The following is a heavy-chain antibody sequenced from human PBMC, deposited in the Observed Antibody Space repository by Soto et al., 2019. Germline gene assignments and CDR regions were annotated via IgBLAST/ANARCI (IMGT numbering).Heavy chain of an antibody. Sequence: PSETLSLTCAVYGGSFSCYYWSWIRQPPGKGLEWIGEINHSGSTNYNPSLKSRVTISVDTSKNQFSLKLSSVTAADTAVYYCARFGYCSSTSCYRRYYYYYYGMDVWGQGTTVTVSS. CDR3: ARFGYCSSTSCYRRYYYYYYGMDV. V-gene: IGHV4-34*01. CDR1: GGSFSCYY. D-gene: IGHD2-2*03. CDR2: INHSGST. J-gene: IGHJ6*02.